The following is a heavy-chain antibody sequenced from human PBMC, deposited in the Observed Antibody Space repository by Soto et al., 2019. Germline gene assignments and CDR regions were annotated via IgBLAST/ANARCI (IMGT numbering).Heavy chain of an antibody. CDR1: GGSLSSSSYY. J-gene: IGHJ5*02. V-gene: IGHV4-39*01. D-gene: IGHD6-13*01. CDR2: IYYSGST. CDR3: ARRIAAENNWFDP. Sequence: SETLSLTWTVSGGSLSSSSYYWGWIRQPPGKGLEWIGSIYYSGSTHYNPSLKSRVTISVDTSKNQFSLKLSSVTAADTAVYYCARRIAAENNWFDPWGQGTLVTAPQ.